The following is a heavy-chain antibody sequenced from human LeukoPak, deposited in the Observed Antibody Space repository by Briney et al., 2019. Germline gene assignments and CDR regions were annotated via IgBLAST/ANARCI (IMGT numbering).Heavy chain of an antibody. D-gene: IGHD5-12*01. J-gene: IGHJ5*02. CDR2: INNSGGST. V-gene: IGHV3-23*01. CDR1: GFTFSSYS. CDR3: AKPPGLRRLDP. Sequence: GGSLRLSCAASGFTFSSYSMNWVRQAPGKGLAWVSGINNSGGSTYYADSVKGRFTISRDNSKNTLYLQMNSLRAEDTAVYYCAKPPGLRRLDPWGQGTLVTISS.